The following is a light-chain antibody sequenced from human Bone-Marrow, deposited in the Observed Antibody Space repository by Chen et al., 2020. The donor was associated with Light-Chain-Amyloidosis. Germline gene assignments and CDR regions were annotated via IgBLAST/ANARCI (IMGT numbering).Light chain of an antibody. CDR3: AAWDDTLSGPV. CDR2: KNN. Sequence: QSVLTQPPSASWTPGQRVTISCSGGSSNIGSNYVYWYQQLPGTAPQLLIYKNNQRPPGVPDRFSGSKSGTSASLAISGVRSEDEADYHCAAWDDTLSGPVFGGGTKVTVL. V-gene: IGLV1-47*01. J-gene: IGLJ3*02. CDR1: SSNIGSNY.